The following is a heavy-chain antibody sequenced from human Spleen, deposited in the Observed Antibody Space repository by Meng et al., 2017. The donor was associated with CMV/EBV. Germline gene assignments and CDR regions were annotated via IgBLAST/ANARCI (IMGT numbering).Heavy chain of an antibody. CDR2: ISSSSSYI. J-gene: IGHJ6*02. D-gene: IGHD2-15*01. V-gene: IGHV3-21*01. CDR3: AREIVLDYYFYGMDV. CDR1: GFTFSSYA. Sequence: GESLKISCAASGFTFSSYAMSWVRQAPGKGLEWVSSISSSSSYIYYADSVRGRFTISRDNAKNSLYVQLNSLRAEDTAVYYCAREIVLDYYFYGMDVWGQGTTVTVSS.